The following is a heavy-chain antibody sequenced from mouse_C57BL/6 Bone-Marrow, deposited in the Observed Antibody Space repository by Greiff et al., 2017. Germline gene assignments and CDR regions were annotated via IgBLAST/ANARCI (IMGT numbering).Heavy chain of an antibody. CDR2: IYPSDSET. J-gene: IGHJ4*01. D-gene: IGHD3-3*01. Sequence: VQLQQPGAELVRPGSSVKLSCKASGYTFTSYWMDWVQQRPGQGLEWIGNIYPSDSETHYNQKFKDKATLTVDKSSSTAYMQLSSLTSEDSAVYYCARKGGLPYAMDYWGQGTSVTVSS. V-gene: IGHV1-61*01. CDR1: GYTFTSYW. CDR3: ARKGGLPYAMDY.